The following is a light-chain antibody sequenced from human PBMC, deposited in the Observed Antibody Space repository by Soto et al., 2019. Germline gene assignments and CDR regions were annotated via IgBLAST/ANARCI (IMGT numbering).Light chain of an antibody. Sequence: EIVLMQSPGTLSLSPVERATLSCRASQTVNNNYLAWYQQKPGQAPRLLIDGASSRATGIPDRFSGSGSVTDFTLTISRLEPEDFAVYYCQQYGTSPPLTFGGGTKVEIK. CDR1: QTVNNNY. CDR3: QQYGTSPPLT. J-gene: IGKJ4*01. V-gene: IGKV3-20*01. CDR2: GAS.